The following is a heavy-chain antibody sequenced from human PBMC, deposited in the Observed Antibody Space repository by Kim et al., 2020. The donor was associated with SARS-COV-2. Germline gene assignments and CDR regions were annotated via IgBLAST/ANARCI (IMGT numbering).Heavy chain of an antibody. J-gene: IGHJ4*02. CDR3: ARMVRRITIFGVVLPSYYFDY. Sequence: SETLSLTCAVYGGSFSGYYWSWIRQPPGKGLEWIGEINHSGSTNYNPSLKSRVTISVDTSKNQFSLKLSSVTAADTAVYYCARMVRRITIFGVVLPSYYFDYWGQGTLVTVSS. D-gene: IGHD3-3*01. V-gene: IGHV4-34*01. CDR1: GGSFSGYY. CDR2: INHSGST.